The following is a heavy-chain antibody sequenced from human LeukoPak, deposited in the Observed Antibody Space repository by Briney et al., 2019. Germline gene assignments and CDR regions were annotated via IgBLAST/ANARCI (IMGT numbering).Heavy chain of an antibody. J-gene: IGHJ4*02. Sequence: GGSLGLSCAASGFTFSSYAMHWVRQAPGKGLEWVAVISYDGSNKYYADSVKGRFTISRDNSKNTLYLQVNSLRAEDTAVYYCASASSAGRPYWGQGTLVTVSS. D-gene: IGHD6-19*01. CDR3: ASASSAGRPY. CDR2: ISYDGSNK. V-gene: IGHV3-30-3*01. CDR1: GFTFSSYA.